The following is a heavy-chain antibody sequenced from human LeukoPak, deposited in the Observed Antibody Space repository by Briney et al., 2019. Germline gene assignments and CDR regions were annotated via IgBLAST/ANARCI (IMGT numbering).Heavy chain of an antibody. D-gene: IGHD2-21*02. CDR2: IHGDGST. J-gene: IGHJ4*02. CDR3: ARGESSDCTCIDY. V-gene: IGHV3-53*01. Sequence: GGSLRLSCAASGFTVSSRYMSWVRQAPGKGLEWVSVIHGDGSTYYADSVKGRFTISRENSKNTLYLQMNSLRAEDTAVYYCARGESSDCTCIDYWGQGTLVSVSS. CDR1: GFTVSSRY.